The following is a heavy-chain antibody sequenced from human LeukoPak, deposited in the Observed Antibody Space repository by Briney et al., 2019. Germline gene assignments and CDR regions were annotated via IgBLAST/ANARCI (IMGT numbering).Heavy chain of an antibody. CDR2: IRGGDERT. Sequence: PGGSLRLSCAASGFTFDDYAMYWVRQAPGKGLEWVSLIRGGDERTYYVDSVKGRFTISRDNSKNSLYLQMNSLRPEDTALYYCVKDHYKGNYYYYGMDVWGQGTTVTVSS. D-gene: IGHD4-11*01. V-gene: IGHV3-43*02. CDR3: VKDHYKGNYYYYGMDV. J-gene: IGHJ6*02. CDR1: GFTFDDYA.